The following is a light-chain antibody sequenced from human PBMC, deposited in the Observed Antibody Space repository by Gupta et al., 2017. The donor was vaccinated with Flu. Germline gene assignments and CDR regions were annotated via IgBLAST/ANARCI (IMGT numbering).Light chain of an antibody. V-gene: IGKV3-20*01. CDR1: QSICSSY. CDR2: GAS. J-gene: IGKJ4*01. Sequence: GTLSLSPGERATLSCRASQSICSSYLAWYQQKPGQAPRLLIYGASSRATGIPDRFSGSGSGTAFTLTISRLEPEDFAVYYCQQYGDSPLTFGGGTKVEI. CDR3: QQYGDSPLT.